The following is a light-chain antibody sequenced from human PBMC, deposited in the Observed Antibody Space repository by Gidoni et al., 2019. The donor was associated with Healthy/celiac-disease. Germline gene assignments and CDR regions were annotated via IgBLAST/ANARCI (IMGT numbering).Light chain of an antibody. CDR1: QSLLDSDDGNTY. CDR2: TLS. V-gene: IGKV2-40*01. Sequence: DIVMTQTPLSLPVTPGEPASISCRSSQSLLDSDDGNTYLDWYLQKPGQSPQLLIYTLSYRAPGVPDRFSGSGSGTEFTLKISRVEAEDVGVYYCMQRIEFPYTFXQXTKLXIK. J-gene: IGKJ2*01. CDR3: MQRIEFPYT.